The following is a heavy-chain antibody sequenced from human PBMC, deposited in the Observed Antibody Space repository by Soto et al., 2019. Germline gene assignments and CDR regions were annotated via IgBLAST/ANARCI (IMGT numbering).Heavy chain of an antibody. D-gene: IGHD2-8*02. Sequence: SETLSLTCTVSGGSISSGGYFWSWIRQHPGKGLEWIGYIYYSGSTYYNPSLKSRVTISVDTSKNQFSLKLTSVTAADTAVYYCARDKITGLFDYWGQGTLVTVSS. CDR1: GGSISSGGYF. CDR2: IYYSGST. V-gene: IGHV4-31*03. CDR3: ARDKITGLFDY. J-gene: IGHJ4*02.